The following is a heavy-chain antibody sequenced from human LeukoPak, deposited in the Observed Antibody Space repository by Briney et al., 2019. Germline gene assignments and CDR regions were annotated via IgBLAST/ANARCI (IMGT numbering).Heavy chain of an antibody. D-gene: IGHD7-27*01. V-gene: IGHV4-34*01. Sequence: SETLSLTCAVYGGSFSGYYWSWIRQPPGKGLEWIGEINHSGSTNYNPPLKSRVTISVDTSKNQFSLQLNSVTPEDTAVYYCARDPWGFSFEYWGQGTLVTVSS. CDR2: INHSGST. CDR1: GGSFSGYY. CDR3: ARDPWGFSFEY. J-gene: IGHJ4*02.